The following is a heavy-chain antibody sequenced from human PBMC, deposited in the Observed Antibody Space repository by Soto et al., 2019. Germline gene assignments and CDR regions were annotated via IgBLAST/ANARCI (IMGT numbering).Heavy chain of an antibody. CDR2: IYHSGST. CDR1: GGSISSSNW. J-gene: IGHJ4*02. V-gene: IGHV4-4*02. Sequence: QVQLQESGPGLVKPSGTLSLTCAVSGGSISSSNWWSWVRQPPGKGLEWIGEIYHSGSTNYNPSPKSRVTISVDKSKNQFALKRRSVAAADTAVYYCARVTIAVAGTEGFDYWGRGTLVTVSS. CDR3: ARVTIAVAGTEGFDY. D-gene: IGHD6-19*01.